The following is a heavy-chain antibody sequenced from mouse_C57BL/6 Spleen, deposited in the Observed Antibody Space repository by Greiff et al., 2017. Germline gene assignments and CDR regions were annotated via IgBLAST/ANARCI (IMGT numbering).Heavy chain of an antibody. J-gene: IGHJ2*01. D-gene: IGHD1-1*02. CDR3: ARGGGGDY. CDR1: GYSITSGYY. V-gene: IGHV3-6*01. Sequence: EVQRVESGPGLVKPSQSLSLTCSVTGYSITSGYYWNWIRQFPGNKLEWMGYISYDGSNNYNPSLKNRISITRDTSKNQFFLKLNSVTTEDTATYYCARGGGGDYWGQGTTLTVSS. CDR2: ISYDGSN.